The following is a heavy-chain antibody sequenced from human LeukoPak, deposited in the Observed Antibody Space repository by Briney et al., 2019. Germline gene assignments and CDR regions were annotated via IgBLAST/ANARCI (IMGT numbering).Heavy chain of an antibody. V-gene: IGHV3-23*01. CDR3: TKVGWVSGTTLQNFHY. CDR2: ISQSGSGA. J-gene: IGHJ4*02. Sequence: PGGSLRLSCAVSGFTFSNYVMSWVRQAPGKGLEWVSGISQSGSGANYADFVRGRFTISRDNPKNTLYLLMDSLRVDDTAVYYCTKVGWVSGTTLQNFHYWGQGTLVTVSS. CDR1: GFTFSNYV. D-gene: IGHD1-1*01.